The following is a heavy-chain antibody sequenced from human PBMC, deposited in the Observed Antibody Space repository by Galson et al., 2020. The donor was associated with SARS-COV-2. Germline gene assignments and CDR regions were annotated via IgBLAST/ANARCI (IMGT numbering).Heavy chain of an antibody. V-gene: IGHV2-70*11. CDR2: IDWDGAK. Sequence: SGPTLVKPTQTLTLTCTFSGFSLSNSEMCVSWIRQPPGKALEWLARIDWDGAKYYSTSLKTRLTISKDTSKNQVVLTMTNMDPVDTATYYCARIRALVRGWEGYYFDYWGQGTLVTVSS. J-gene: IGHJ4*02. D-gene: IGHD3-10*01. CDR3: ARIRALVRGWEGYYFDY. CDR1: GFSLSNSEMC.